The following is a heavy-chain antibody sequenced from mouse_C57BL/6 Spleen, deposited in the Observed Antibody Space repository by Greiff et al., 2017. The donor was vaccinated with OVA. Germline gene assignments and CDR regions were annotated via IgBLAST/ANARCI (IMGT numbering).Heavy chain of an antibody. CDR1: GYTFTSYW. J-gene: IGHJ2*01. CDR2: IHPNSGST. Sequence: VQLQQPVAELVKPGASVTLSCKASGYTFTSYWMHWVKQRPGQGLEWIGMIHPNSGSTNYNEKFKSKATLTVDKSSITAYMQLSSLTSEDSAVYDCAVITTVVAVDYWGQGTTLTVSS. CDR3: AVITTVVAVDY. D-gene: IGHD1-1*01. V-gene: IGHV1-64*01.